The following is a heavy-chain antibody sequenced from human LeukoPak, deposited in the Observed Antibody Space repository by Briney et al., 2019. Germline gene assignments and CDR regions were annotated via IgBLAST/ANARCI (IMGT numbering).Heavy chain of an antibody. CDR1: GFTFSSYA. CDR2: ISYDGSNK. J-gene: IGHJ4*02. V-gene: IGHV3-30*04. D-gene: IGHD2-2*01. CDR3: TTLVWVYCNSTYCYPPDY. Sequence: GGSLRLSCAASGFTFSSYAMHWVRQAPGKGLEWVAVISYDGSNKYYADSVKGRFTISRDNSKNTLYLQMNSLKTEDTAVYYCTTLVWVYCNSTYCYPPDYWGQGTLVTVSS.